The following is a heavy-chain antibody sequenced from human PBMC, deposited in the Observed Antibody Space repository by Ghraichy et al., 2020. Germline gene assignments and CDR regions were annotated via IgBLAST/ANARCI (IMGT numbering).Heavy chain of an antibody. V-gene: IGHV1-2*04. CDR2: INLHSGAT. Sequence: ASVKVSCKASGYTFTAYYMHWLRQAPGQGPEWMGWINLHSGATDYAQKFQGWVTMTRDTSITTAYMELISLGSDDTAVYYCARDQSGGRGRFFDLWGRGTLVTFSS. CDR1: GYTFTAYY. J-gene: IGHJ2*01. CDR3: ARDQSGGRGRFFDL. D-gene: IGHD3-10*01.